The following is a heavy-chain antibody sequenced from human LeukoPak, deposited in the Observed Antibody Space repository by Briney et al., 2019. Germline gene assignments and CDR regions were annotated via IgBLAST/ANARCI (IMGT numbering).Heavy chain of an antibody. CDR3: ARAGDDSSGYYFDY. V-gene: IGHV4-38-2*02. CDR2: IYHSGST. CDR1: GYSISSGYY. D-gene: IGHD3-22*01. Sequence: SETLSLTCTVSGYSISSGYYWGWIRQPPAKGLEWLGFIYHSGSTYYNSSLKSRATISIDTSKNHFSLKLSSVTAADTAVYYCARAGDDSSGYYFDYWGQGTLVTVSS. J-gene: IGHJ4*02.